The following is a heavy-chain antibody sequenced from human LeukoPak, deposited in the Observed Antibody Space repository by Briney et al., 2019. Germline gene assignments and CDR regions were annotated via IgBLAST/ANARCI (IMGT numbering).Heavy chain of an antibody. J-gene: IGHJ5*02. CDR2: ISDYNGNT. CDR3: ARTGGDCSSTSCYRNWFDP. Sequence: ASVKVSCKASGYTFTTYGISWVRQAPGQGLEWMGWISDYNGNTKYAQKVQGRGTMTTDTSTSTAYMELRSLRSDDTAVYYCARTGGDCSSTSCYRNWFDPWGQGTLVTVSS. D-gene: IGHD2-2*01. CDR1: GYTFTTYG. V-gene: IGHV1-18*04.